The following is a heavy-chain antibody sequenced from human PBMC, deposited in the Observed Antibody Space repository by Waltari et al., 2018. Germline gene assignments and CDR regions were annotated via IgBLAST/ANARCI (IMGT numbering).Heavy chain of an antibody. CDR1: GGTFSSYA. CDR2: IIPIFGTA. J-gene: IGHJ6*03. Sequence: QVQLVQSGAEVKKPGSSVKVSCKASGGTFSSYAIRWVRQAPGQGLEWMGGIIPIFGTANYAQKFQGRVTITADKSTSTAYMELSSLRSDDTAVYYCARGRSSSSVFYYYYMDVWGKGTTVTVSS. V-gene: IGHV1-69*14. D-gene: IGHD6-6*01. CDR3: ARGRSSSSVFYYYYMDV.